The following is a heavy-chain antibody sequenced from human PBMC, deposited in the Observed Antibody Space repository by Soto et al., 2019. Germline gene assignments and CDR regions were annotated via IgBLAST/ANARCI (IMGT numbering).Heavy chain of an antibody. CDR3: TRADLTVTLSVFDP. J-gene: IGHJ5*02. V-gene: IGHV3-30-3*01. CDR1: GFIFSRYF. D-gene: IGHD4-17*01. Sequence: QVQLLESGGGVVQPGRSLRLSCAASGFIFSRYFMHWVRQAPGKGLEWVALISDDGSTKYYADSVTGRFTISRDNYKSILYLQMNSLSADDTAVYYCTRADLTVTLSVFDPWGQGTLVTVSS. CDR2: ISDDGSTK.